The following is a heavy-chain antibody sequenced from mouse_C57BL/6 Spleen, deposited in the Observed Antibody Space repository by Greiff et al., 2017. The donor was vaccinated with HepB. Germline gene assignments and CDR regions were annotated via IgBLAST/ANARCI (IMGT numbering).Heavy chain of an antibody. J-gene: IGHJ3*01. D-gene: IGHD2-4*01. V-gene: IGHV14-4*01. CDR1: DFNIKDDY. CDR3: TTGGLRPAWFAY. CDR2: IDPENGDT. Sequence: VQLKESGAELVRPGASVKLSCTASDFNIKDDYMHWVKQRPEQGLEWIGWIDPENGDTEYASKFQGKATITADTSSNTAYLQLSSLTSEDTAVYYCTTGGLRPAWFAYWGQGTLVTVSA.